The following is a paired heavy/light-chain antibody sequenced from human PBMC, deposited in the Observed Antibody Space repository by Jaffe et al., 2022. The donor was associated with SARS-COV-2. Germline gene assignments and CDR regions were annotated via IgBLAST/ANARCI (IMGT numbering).Heavy chain of an antibody. J-gene: IGHJ5*02. V-gene: IGHV3-21*02. CDR3: ARDPGTPP. D-gene: IGHD1-1*01. CDR2: VSSESIYI. Sequence: EVQLVESGGGLVKPGGSLRLSCVASGFIFTSYSMNWVRQAPGKGLEWVSSVSSESIYIYYADSVKGRFTISRENAKHSVYLQMNDLRVEDTAVYYCARDPGTPPWGQGTLVTVSS. CDR1: GFIFTSYS.
Light chain of an antibody. CDR2: DVN. J-gene: IGLJ3*02. Sequence: QSALTQPASVSASPGQSITISCTGTSSDVGTYNYVSWYQQHPGKAPKLMIYDVNNRPSGVSSRFSGFKSGNTASLTISGLQAEDEADYYCCSYTSSNTWVFGGGTKLTVL. CDR1: SSDVGTYNY. V-gene: IGLV2-14*03. CDR3: CSYTSSNTWV.